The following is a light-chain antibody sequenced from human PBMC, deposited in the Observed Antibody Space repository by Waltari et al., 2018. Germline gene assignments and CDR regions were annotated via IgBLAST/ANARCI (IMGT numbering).Light chain of an antibody. V-gene: IGLV1-47*01. J-gene: IGLJ3*02. CDR3: AAWDDSLSAWV. Sequence: QSVLTQAPSASETPGQRVTISCSGSSSHIGNNYVYWYRPLPGTAPKLLIYKNNHRPSGVPDRFSGSKSGTSASLAISGLRSEDEADFYCAAWDDSLSAWVFGGGTKLTVL. CDR1: SSHIGNNY. CDR2: KNN.